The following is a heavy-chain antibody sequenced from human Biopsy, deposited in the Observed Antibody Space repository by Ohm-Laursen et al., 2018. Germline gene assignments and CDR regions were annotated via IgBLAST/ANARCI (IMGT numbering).Heavy chain of an antibody. CDR3: ARALDYYDPYYYYAMDV. J-gene: IGHJ6*02. D-gene: IGHD3-16*01. CDR2: INHRGSA. V-gene: IGHV4-34*01. CDR1: GGSFSGYY. Sequence: PGTLSLTCAVYGGSFSGYYWTWIRQPPGKGLEWIGEINHRGSASYNPSLKSRITVLVDTSKNQFSLKLRSVSAADTAVYFCARALDYYDPYYYYAMDVWGQGTSVTVSS.